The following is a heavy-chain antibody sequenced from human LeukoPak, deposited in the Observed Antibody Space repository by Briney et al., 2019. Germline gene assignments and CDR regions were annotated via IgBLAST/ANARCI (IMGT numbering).Heavy chain of an antibody. CDR3: ARNSLRCSSTSCYEQH. D-gene: IGHD2-2*01. V-gene: IGHV1-69*05. Sequence: SVKVSCKASGGTFSSYAISWVRQAPGQGLEWMGGIIPIFGTANYAQKFQGRVTITTDESTSTAYTELSSLRSEDTAVYYCARNSLRCSSTSCYEQHWGQGTLVTVSS. CDR1: GGTFSSYA. CDR2: IIPIFGTA. J-gene: IGHJ1*01.